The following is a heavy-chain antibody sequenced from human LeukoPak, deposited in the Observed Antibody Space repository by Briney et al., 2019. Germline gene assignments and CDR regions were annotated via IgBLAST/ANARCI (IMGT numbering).Heavy chain of an antibody. CDR1: GYTYSSLD. Sequence: ASGKLSCKAVGYTYSSLDTQSWRQSARQEGKGWGGTHRFVGNTKYAQKFEGRVTMTRDTSTSTAYMELRSMRSDDTSVYYCARDGHRMYYYESSVYRLDYWGQGTLVTVSS. V-gene: IGHV1-18*01. D-gene: IGHD3-22*01. CDR3: ARDGHRMYYYESSVYRLDY. CDR2: THRFVGNT. J-gene: IGHJ4*02.